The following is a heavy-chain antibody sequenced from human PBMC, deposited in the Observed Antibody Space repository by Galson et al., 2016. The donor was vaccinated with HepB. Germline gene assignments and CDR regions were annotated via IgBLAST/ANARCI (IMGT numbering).Heavy chain of an antibody. CDR3: ARGLSRCIAAAECAFDI. Sequence: SLRLSCAASGFTFSSYAMHWVRQAPGKGLEWVAVISYDGSNKYYADSVKGRFTISRDNSKNTLYLQMNSLRDEDTAVYYCARGLSRCIAAAECAFDIWGQGTMVTVSS. CDR1: GFTFSSYA. CDR2: ISYDGSNK. D-gene: IGHD6-13*01. J-gene: IGHJ3*02. V-gene: IGHV3-30*04.